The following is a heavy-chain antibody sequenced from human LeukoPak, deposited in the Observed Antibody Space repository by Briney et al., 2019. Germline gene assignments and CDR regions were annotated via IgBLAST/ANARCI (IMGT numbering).Heavy chain of an antibody. V-gene: IGHV1-18*01. CDR1: GYTFTSYG. CDR3: ARIVVVPAASIYYGMDV. J-gene: IGHJ6*02. CDR2: ISAYSGNT. D-gene: IGHD2-2*01. Sequence: ASMKVSCKASGYTFTSYGITWVRQALGQGLEWMGWISAYSGNTNYAQKFQGRVTITTDTSTSTAYMELRSLRSDDTAVYYCARIVVVPAASIYYGMDVWGQATTVTVSS.